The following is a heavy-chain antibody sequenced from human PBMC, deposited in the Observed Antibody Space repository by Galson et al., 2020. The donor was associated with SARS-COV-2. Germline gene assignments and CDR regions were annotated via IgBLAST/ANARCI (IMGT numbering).Heavy chain of an antibody. J-gene: IGHJ6*03. Sequence: SQTLSLTCAVFGGSFSNYYWSWIRQPPGKGLEWIGEINQSGSTNYSPSLKSRVTISLDTSKNQFSLKLRSVTAADTALYYCARGHRGVVPFPILGLGPFYSFYYMGVWARGATVTVSS. D-gene: IGHD3-16*01. CDR2: INQSGST. CDR3: ARGHRGVVPFPILGLGPFYSFYYMGV. V-gene: IGHV4-34*01. CDR1: GGSFSNYY.